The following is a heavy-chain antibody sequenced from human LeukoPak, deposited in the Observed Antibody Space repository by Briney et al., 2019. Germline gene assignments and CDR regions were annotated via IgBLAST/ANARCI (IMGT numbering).Heavy chain of an antibody. J-gene: IGHJ4*02. Sequence: GGSLRLSCAASGLTFSSYRMNWVRQAPGKGLEWVSSISTSGNYIYYADSVKGRFTISRDNAKNSLYLQMNSLRAEDTAVYYCARSGGGMDDYWGQGTLVTVSS. CDR2: ISTSGNYI. CDR3: ARSGGGMDDY. D-gene: IGHD3-16*01. V-gene: IGHV3-21*01. CDR1: GLTFSSYR.